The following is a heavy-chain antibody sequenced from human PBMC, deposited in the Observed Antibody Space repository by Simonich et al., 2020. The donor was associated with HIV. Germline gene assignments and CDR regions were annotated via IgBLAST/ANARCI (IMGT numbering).Heavy chain of an antibody. CDR2: INHSGST. CDR3: ARRHPTTVTTPYFDY. CDR1: GGSFSGYY. J-gene: IGHJ4*02. Sequence: QVQLQQWGAGLLKPSETLSLTCAVYGGSFSGYYWSWTRQPPGKGLEWIGEINHSGSTNYNPALKSRVTISVDTSKNQFSLKLSSVTAADTAVYYCARRHPTTVTTPYFDYWGQGTLVTVSS. V-gene: IGHV4-34*01. D-gene: IGHD4-17*01.